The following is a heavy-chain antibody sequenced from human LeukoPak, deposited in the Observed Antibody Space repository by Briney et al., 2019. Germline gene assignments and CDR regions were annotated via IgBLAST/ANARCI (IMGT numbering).Heavy chain of an antibody. V-gene: IGHV1-2*06. CDR3: ARDLVTMVREVIDRFDY. D-gene: IGHD3-10*01. CDR1: GYTFTGYY. Sequence: ASVKVSCKASGYTFTGYYMHWVRQAPGQGLEWMGRINPNSGGTNYAQKFQGRVTMTRDTSISTAYMELSRLRSDDTAVYYCARDLVTMVREVIDRFDYWGQGTLVTVSS. CDR2: INPNSGGT. J-gene: IGHJ4*02.